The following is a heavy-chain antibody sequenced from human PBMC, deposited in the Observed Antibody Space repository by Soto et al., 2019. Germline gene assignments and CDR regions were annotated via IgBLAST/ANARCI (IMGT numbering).Heavy chain of an antibody. V-gene: IGHV4-34*01. CDR2: INHSGST. CDR3: ARGVGGIAAAGTPSSYYYYYGMDV. D-gene: IGHD6-13*01. J-gene: IGHJ6*02. Sequence: SETLSLTCAVYGGSFSGYYWSWIRQPPGKGLEWIGEINHSGSTNYNPSLNSRVTISVDTSKNQFSLKLSYVTAADTAVYYCARGVGGIAAAGTPSSYYYYYGMDVWGQGTTVTVSS. CDR1: GGSFSGYY.